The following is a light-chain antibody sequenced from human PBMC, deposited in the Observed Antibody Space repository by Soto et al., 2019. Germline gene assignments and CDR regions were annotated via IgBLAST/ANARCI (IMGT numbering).Light chain of an antibody. CDR3: QKYGRPPRAT. J-gene: IGKJ5*01. CDR2: DAS. Sequence: ELILTTSPDTPSFSPVASATTSCRARQTVSSNYLAWCQQRPGQAPRLIIYDASNRATGIPARFSGSGSGTDFTLTISSLEPEDLAVYDCQKYGRPPRATVGQVTRLEIK. CDR1: QTVSSNY. V-gene: IGKV3-20*01.